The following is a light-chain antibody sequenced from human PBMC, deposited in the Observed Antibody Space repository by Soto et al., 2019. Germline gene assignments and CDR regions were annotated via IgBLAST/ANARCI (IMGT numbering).Light chain of an antibody. J-gene: IGLJ2*01. CDR1: SGHSNYA. V-gene: IGLV4-69*01. Sequence: QSALTQSPSASASLGASVKLTCTLSSGHSNYAIAWHQQQPGKGPRYLMKVNSEGSHSKGDGIPDRFSGSSSGTERYLTISSLQSEDEADYYCQTWGTGFHVLFGGGTKLTVL. CDR2: VNSEGSH. CDR3: QTWGTGFHVL.